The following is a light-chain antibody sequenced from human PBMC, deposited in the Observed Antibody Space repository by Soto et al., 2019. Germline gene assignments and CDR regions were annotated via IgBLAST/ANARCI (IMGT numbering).Light chain of an antibody. J-gene: IGKJ1*01. V-gene: IGKV3-20*01. Sequence: EIALTQSPATLSLSPGERATLSCMSSQSVSSTNLLCYQQKRGQAPRRLIYGASSSGTVSPDRFRGSGSGTDFTLAICRLEPEEFAVYFCEHYGNSVWTFGQGTKV. CDR3: EHYGNSVWT. CDR1: QSVSSTN. CDR2: GAS.